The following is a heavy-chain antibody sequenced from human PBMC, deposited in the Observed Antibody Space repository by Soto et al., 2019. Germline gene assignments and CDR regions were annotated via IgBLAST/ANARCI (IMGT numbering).Heavy chain of an antibody. Sequence: GASVKVSCKASGYTFTSYYMHWVRQTPGQGLEWMGIINPSGGSTSYAQKFQGRVTMTRDTSTSTVYMELSSLRSEDTAVYYCARDSGDGYNLDHFDYWGQGTLVTVSS. D-gene: IGHD5-12*01. V-gene: IGHV1-46*01. CDR2: INPSGGST. CDR1: GYTFTSYY. CDR3: ARDSGDGYNLDHFDY. J-gene: IGHJ4*02.